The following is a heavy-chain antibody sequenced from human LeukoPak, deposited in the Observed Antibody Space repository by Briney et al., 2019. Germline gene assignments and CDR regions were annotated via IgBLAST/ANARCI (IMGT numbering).Heavy chain of an antibody. CDR3: AKDPRYYDILTGYYRNWFDP. D-gene: IGHD3-9*01. CDR1: GFTFSSYA. J-gene: IGHJ5*02. CDR2: ISGSGGST. V-gene: IGHV3-23*01. Sequence: GGSLRLSCAASGFTFSSYAMSWVRQAPGKGLEWVSAISGSGGSTYYADSVKGRFTISRDNSKNTLYLQMNSLRAEDTAVYYCAKDPRYYDILTGYYRNWFDPWGQGTLVTVSS.